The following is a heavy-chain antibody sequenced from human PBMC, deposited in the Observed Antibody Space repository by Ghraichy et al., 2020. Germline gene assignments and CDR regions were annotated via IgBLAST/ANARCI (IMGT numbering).Heavy chain of an antibody. V-gene: IGHV1-18*01. CDR3: ARDQGWVAATIFDY. J-gene: IGHJ4*02. Sequence: ASVKVSCKASGYTFTSYGISWVRQAPGHGLEWMGWISAYNGDTNYAQKLQGRVTMTTDTSTSTAYMELRSLRSDDTAVYYCARDQGWVAATIFDYWGQGTLVTVSS. CDR2: ISAYNGDT. D-gene: IGHD1-26*01. CDR1: GYTFTSYG.